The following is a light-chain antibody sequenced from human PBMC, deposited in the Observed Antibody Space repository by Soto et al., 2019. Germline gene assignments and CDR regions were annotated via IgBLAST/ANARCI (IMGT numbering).Light chain of an antibody. J-gene: IGLJ1*01. CDR1: SGDIGSYNR. V-gene: IGLV2-14*03. CDR2: GNT. Sequence: QSALTQPASVSGSPGQSITISCTGTSGDIGSYNRVSWYQQHPGKAPKLLIVGNTIRPSGVPDRFSASTSGTSASLAITGLQAEDEGDYYCQSYDSTLSARYVFGTGTKLTVL. CDR3: QSYDSTLSARYV.